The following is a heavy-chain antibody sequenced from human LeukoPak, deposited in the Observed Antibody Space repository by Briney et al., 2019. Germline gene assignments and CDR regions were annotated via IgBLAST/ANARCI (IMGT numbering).Heavy chain of an antibody. Sequence: GGSLRLSCAASGFTFSSYAMSWVRQAPGKGLEWVSAISGSGGSTYYADSVKGRFTISRDNSKNTLYLQMNSLRAEDTAVYYCAKTWNSRYYYYMDVWGKGTTVTVSS. V-gene: IGHV3-23*01. D-gene: IGHD1-7*01. CDR2: ISGSGGST. J-gene: IGHJ6*03. CDR3: AKTWNSRYYYYMDV. CDR1: GFTFSSYA.